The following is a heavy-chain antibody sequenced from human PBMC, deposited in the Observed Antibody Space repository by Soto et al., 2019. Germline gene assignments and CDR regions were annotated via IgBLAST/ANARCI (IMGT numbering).Heavy chain of an antibody. CDR3: TRFTVAAGTADTFDY. CDR1: GFTFGDYA. CDR2: IRSKAYGGTT. V-gene: IGHV3-49*03. Sequence: GGSLRLSCTASGFTFGDYAMSWFRQAPGKGLEWVGFIRSKAYGGTTEYAASVKGRFTISRDDSKSIAYLQMNSLKTEDTAVYYCTRFTVAAGTADTFDYWGQGTMVTVSS. D-gene: IGHD6-13*01. J-gene: IGHJ4*03.